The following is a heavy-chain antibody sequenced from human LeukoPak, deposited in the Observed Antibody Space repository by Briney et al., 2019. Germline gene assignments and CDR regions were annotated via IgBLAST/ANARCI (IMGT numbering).Heavy chain of an antibody. CDR1: GGTFSSYA. CDR3: ARPLSVAGTVGDAFDI. Sequence: GASVKVSCKASGGTFSSYAISWVRQAPGQGLEWMGGIIPIFGTANYAQKFQGRVTITADKSTSTAYMELSSLRSEDTAVYYCARPLSVAGTVGDAFDIWGQGTMVTVSS. D-gene: IGHD6-19*01. CDR2: IIPIFGTA. J-gene: IGHJ3*02. V-gene: IGHV1-69*06.